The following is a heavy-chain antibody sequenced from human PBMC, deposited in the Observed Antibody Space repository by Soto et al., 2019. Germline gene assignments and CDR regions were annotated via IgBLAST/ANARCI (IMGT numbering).Heavy chain of an antibody. CDR2: INTNTGNP. Sequence: GASVKVSCKASGYAFTSCARNWVRQAPGQGLEWMGWINTNTGNPTYAQGFTGRFVFSFDTSVSTAYLQICSLKAEDTAVYYCARVDGITTIVVFIMGVRWLDSWGQGTLVPVSS. V-gene: IGHV7-4-1*01. J-gene: IGHJ5*01. CDR1: GYAFTSCA. D-gene: IGHD3-22*01. CDR3: ARVDGITTIVVFIMGVRWLDS.